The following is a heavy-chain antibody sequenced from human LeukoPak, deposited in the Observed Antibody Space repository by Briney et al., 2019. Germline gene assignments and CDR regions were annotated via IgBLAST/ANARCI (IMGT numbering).Heavy chain of an antibody. Sequence: PGGSLRLSCTASGFLFSDFAINWFRQAPGQGLEWVGFIRGKDYGGTTEYAASVKGRFTISRDESKSIAYLQMNSLKTEDTAVYYCTRGQEGNYYYFGMDVWGHGTTVTVSS. CDR1: GFLFSDFA. CDR2: IRGKDYGGTT. CDR3: TRGQEGNYYYFGMDV. J-gene: IGHJ6*02. V-gene: IGHV3-49*03.